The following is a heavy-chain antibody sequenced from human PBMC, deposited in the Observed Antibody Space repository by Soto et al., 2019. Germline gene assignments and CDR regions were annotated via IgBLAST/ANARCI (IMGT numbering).Heavy chain of an antibody. CDR3: ARFVVDPCAFDI. CDR2: IYYSVTP. V-gene: IGHV4-31*03. CDR1: CGFIIIGGYY. J-gene: IGHJ3*02. Sequence: SATLFLTCTFSCGFIIIGGYYWCWIRQHPGKGREWMGYIYYSVTPYYNPSLNSRVTISVDTSKNQFSLKVSSVTAADTAVYYCARFVVDPCAFDIWGQGTMV. D-gene: IGHD2-15*01.